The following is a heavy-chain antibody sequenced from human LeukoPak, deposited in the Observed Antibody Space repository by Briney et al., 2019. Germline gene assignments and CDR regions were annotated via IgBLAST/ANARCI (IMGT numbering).Heavy chain of an antibody. CDR2: IIPILGIA. V-gene: IGHV1-69*04. Sequence: SVKVSCKASGGTFSSYAISWVRQAPGQGLEWMGRIIPILGIANYARKFQGRVTITADKSTSTAYMELSSLRSEDTAVYYCARDRDYSSSWYAYYYYGVDVWGQGTTVTVSS. D-gene: IGHD6-13*01. J-gene: IGHJ6*02. CDR1: GGTFSSYA. CDR3: ARDRDYSSSWYAYYYYGVDV.